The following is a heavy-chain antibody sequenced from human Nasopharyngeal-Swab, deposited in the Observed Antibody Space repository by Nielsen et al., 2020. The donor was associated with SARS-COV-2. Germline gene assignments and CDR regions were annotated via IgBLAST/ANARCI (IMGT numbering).Heavy chain of an antibody. D-gene: IGHD3-10*01. V-gene: IGHV3-21*01. CDR1: GFTFSSYS. CDR2: ISSSSSYI. CDR3: ARVGSGFYGMDV. J-gene: IGHJ6*02. Sequence: GESLKLSCAASGFTFSSYSLNWVRQAPGKGLEWVSSISSSSSYIYYADSVKGRFTISRDNAKNSLYLQMNSLRAEDTAVYYCARVGSGFYGMDVWGQGTTVTVSS.